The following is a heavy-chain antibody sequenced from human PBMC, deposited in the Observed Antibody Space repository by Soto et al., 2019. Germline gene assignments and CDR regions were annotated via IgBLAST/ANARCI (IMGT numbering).Heavy chain of an antibody. CDR3: ARGGRQQLVRTLYYGMDV. V-gene: IGHV4-34*01. D-gene: IGHD6-13*01. CDR2: INHSGGA. CDR1: GGSFRGYY. Sequence: QVQLQQWGAGLLKPSETLSLTCAVYGGSFRGYYWSWIRQPPGKGLEWIGEINHSGGANYKPSLKSRVTISVDTSKNQIPLNLSSVTAADPAVYYWARGGRQQLVRTLYYGMDVWGQGTTVTVSS. J-gene: IGHJ6*02.